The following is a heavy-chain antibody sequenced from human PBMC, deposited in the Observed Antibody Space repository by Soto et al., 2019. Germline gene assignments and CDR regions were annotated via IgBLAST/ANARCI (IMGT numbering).Heavy chain of an antibody. CDR2: INPANGDT. Sequence: QVQLEQSGPEVQKPGASVKVSCKASGYTFTTYPIHWVRQAPGQRLEWMGWINPANGDTGRSQKFQDRVTFTRDTSATTAYMELSSLTAEDTAVYYCTTKDYFASGNYHFDFWGQGTLGTVAS. CDR1: GYTFTTYP. J-gene: IGHJ4*02. CDR3: TTKDYFASGNYHFDF. V-gene: IGHV1-3*01. D-gene: IGHD3-10*01.